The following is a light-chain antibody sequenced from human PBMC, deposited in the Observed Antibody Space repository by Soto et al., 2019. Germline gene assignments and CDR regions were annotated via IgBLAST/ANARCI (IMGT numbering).Light chain of an antibody. CDR2: VAS. J-gene: IGKJ4*01. CDR3: QQYNVWPLT. V-gene: IGKV3-15*01. CDR1: QSVSSN. Sequence: EIVMTQSPATLSVSPGERATLSCRASQSVSSNLAWYQQKPGQTPKLLIYVASTRATGIPARFSGSGSGTEFTRTISSLQSEEFAVYYWQQYNVWPLTFGGGTKVEFK.